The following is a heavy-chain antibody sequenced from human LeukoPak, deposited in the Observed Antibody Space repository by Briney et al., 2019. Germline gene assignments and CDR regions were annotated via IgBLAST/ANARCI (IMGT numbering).Heavy chain of an antibody. J-gene: IGHJ4*02. V-gene: IGHV3-30*02. CDR3: AKARNDIAAAGTGVDY. CDR1: GFTFSSYG. CDR2: IRYDGSNK. D-gene: IGHD6-13*01. Sequence: GGSLRLSCAASGFTFSSYGMHWVRQAPGKGLEWVAFIRYDGSNKYYADSVKGRFTIYRDESKNTLYLQMNSLRAEDTAVYYCAKARNDIAAAGTGVDYWGQGTLATVSS.